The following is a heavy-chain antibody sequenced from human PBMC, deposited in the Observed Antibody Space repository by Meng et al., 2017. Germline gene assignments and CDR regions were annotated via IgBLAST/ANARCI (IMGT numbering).Heavy chain of an antibody. CDR2: NDYKRNT. V-gene: IGHV4-31*01. CDR3: ERTVTSLVLDL. Sequence: HAQLQPACPGPAKPFQTTSLSCTVSVGSISSGGCYWSRTRQKAGKGLEWIGYNDYKRNTYYKPCLKSLVTVSVDTSKNHSSLKLGSVTAADKAVYYSERTVTSLVLDLWGQGTMVTVSS. CDR1: VGSISSGGCY. D-gene: IGHD4-17*01. J-gene: IGHJ3*01.